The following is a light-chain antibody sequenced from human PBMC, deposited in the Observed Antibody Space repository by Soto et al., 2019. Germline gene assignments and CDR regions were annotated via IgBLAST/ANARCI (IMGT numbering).Light chain of an antibody. CDR3: VQYNIYPWT. V-gene: IGKV1-17*02. CDR1: QDIRND. Sequence: DIQMTQSPSSLSASVGDSVTITCRPSQDIRNDLGWFQVKPGKAPKSLIYAASRLQSGVPSRFGGSGSETEFSLTIINLQPEDFATYFCVQYNIYPWTFGQGTKVDIK. CDR2: AAS. J-gene: IGKJ1*01.